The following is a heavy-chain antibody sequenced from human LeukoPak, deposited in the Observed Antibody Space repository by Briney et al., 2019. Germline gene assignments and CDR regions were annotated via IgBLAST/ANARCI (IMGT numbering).Heavy chain of an antibody. Sequence: PGRSLRLSCAASGFTFSSYGMHWVRQAPGKGLEWVAVIWYDGSNKYYADSVKGRFTISRDNSKDTLYLQMNSLRAEDTAVYYCAKWGLVTTQGYYYYYMDVWGKGTTVTVSS. J-gene: IGHJ6*03. D-gene: IGHD1-14*01. CDR2: IWYDGSNK. CDR1: GFTFSSYG. CDR3: AKWGLVTTQGYYYYYMDV. V-gene: IGHV3-33*06.